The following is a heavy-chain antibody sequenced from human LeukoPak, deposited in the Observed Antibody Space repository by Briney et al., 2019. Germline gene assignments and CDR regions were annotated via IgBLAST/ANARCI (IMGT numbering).Heavy chain of an antibody. J-gene: IGHJ5*02. D-gene: IGHD6-19*01. V-gene: IGHV3-30-3*01. Sequence: GRSLRLSCAASGFSFSTYTMHWVRQAPGKGLEGVAVISFDGNTKLYADSVKGRFTISRDDYKSTLYLQMNSLRPEDTAVYYCARAGSPTQNWFDPWGQGTLVTVSS. CDR3: ARAGSPTQNWFDP. CDR2: ISFDGNTK. CDR1: GFSFSTYT.